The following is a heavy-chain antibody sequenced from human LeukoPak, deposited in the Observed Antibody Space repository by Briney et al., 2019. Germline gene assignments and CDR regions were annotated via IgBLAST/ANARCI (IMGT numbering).Heavy chain of an antibody. CDR2: ISAYNGNT. CDR1: GYTFTSYG. D-gene: IGHD6-19*01. Sequence: GASVKVSCKASGYTFTSYGISWVRQAPGQGLEWMGWISAYNGNTNYAQKLRGRVTMKKDTYKSTAYIELRSLRSDDTAVYYCARDRGSGRPACDFDYWGQGTLVTVSS. J-gene: IGHJ4*02. V-gene: IGHV1-18*01. CDR3: ARDRGSGRPACDFDY.